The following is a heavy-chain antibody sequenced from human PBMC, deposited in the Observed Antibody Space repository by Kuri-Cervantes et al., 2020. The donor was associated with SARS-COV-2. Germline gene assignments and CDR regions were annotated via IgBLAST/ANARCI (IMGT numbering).Heavy chain of an antibody. J-gene: IGHJ4*02. Sequence: GESLKISCAASGFTFSNYAMSWVRQAPGKGLEWVSAISGSGGSTYYADSVKGRFTISRDNSKNTLYLQMNSLRAEDTAVYYCAKDSRYDFWSGYYFDYRGQGTLVTVSS. V-gene: IGHV3-23*01. CDR2: ISGSGGST. CDR1: GFTFSNYA. CDR3: AKDSRYDFWSGYYFDY. D-gene: IGHD3-3*01.